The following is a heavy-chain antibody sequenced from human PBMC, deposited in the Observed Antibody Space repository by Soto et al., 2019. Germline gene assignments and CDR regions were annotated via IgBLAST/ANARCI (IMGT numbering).Heavy chain of an antibody. D-gene: IGHD2-8*02. V-gene: IGHV3-23*01. CDR2: IDGSGRNT. CDR3: AKDGGSVCSGGTCYFQAPDY. Sequence: PVGSLRLSCAASGFTFSSYAMSWVRQAPGKGLEWVSGIDGSGRNTYYADSVKGRFTISRDNSKNTLSVQMDSLRVEDTALYYCAKDGGSVCSGGTCYFQAPDYWGQGTLVTVSS. J-gene: IGHJ4*02. CDR1: GFTFSSYA.